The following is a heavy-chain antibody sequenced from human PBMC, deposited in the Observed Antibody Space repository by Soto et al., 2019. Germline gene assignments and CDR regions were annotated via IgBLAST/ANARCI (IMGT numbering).Heavy chain of an antibody. V-gene: IGHV3-11*01. CDR3: ARVKECSSISGYARDAFDI. J-gene: IGHJ3*02. CDR1: GFTFSDHY. D-gene: IGHD2-2*01. CDR2: ISGGTSGI. Sequence: GSLRLACAASGFTFSDHYMSWIRQAPXKGLEWVSYISGGTSGIYYADSVRGRFTISRDNAKNSLYLQMNSLRAEDTAVYYCARVKECSSISGYARDAFDIWGQGTMVPV.